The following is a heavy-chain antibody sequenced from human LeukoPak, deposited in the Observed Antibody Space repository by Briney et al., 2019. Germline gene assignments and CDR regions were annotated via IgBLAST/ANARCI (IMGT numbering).Heavy chain of an antibody. V-gene: IGHV4-59*01. D-gene: IGHD3-16*02. CDR3: AIIRLGELSFDY. J-gene: IGHJ4*02. CDR2: IYYSGST. CDR1: GCSISSYY. Sequence: PSETLSLTCTVSGCSISSYYWSWIRQPPGKGLEWIGYIYYSGSTNYNPSLKSRVTISVDTSKNQFSLKLSSVTAADTAVYYCAIIRLGELSFDYWGQGTLVSVSS.